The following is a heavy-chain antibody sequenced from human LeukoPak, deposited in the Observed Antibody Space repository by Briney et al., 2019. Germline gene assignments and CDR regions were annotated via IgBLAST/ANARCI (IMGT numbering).Heavy chain of an antibody. CDR1: GGSFSAYY. D-gene: IGHD3-3*01. Sequence: SETLSLTCAVYGGSFSAYYWSWIRQPPGKGLEWIGEINHSGSTNYNPSLKSRVTISVDTSKNQFSLKLSSVTAADTAVYYCARVPSSLYYDFWSGPFDYWGQGTLVTVSS. CDR3: ARVPSSLYYDFWSGPFDY. V-gene: IGHV4-34*01. CDR2: INHSGST. J-gene: IGHJ4*02.